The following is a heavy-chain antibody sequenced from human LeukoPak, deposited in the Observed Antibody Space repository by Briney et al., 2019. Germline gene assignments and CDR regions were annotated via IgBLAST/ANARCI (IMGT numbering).Heavy chain of an antibody. Sequence: TLSLTCAVYGGSFSGYYWSWIRQPPGKALEWLARIDWDDDKYYSTSLKTRLTISKDTSKNQVVLTMTNMDPVDTATYYCARIRDYYDSSGYPPYYFDYWGQGTLVTVSS. V-gene: IGHV2-70*11. CDR2: IDWDDDK. J-gene: IGHJ4*02. CDR3: ARIRDYYDSSGYPPYYFDY. CDR1: GGSFSGYY. D-gene: IGHD3-22*01.